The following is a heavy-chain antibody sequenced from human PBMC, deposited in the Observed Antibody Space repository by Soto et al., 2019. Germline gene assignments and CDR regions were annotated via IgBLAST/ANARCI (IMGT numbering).Heavy chain of an antibody. Sequence: GSLRLSCAASGFTFSSYGMHWVRQAPGKGLEWVAVIWYDGSNKFYADSVKGRFTISRDNSKNTLYLQMNSLRAEDTAMYYCARALKDTVMAHHAFDLWGQGTMVTVSS. CDR3: ARALKDTVMAHHAFDL. CDR1: GFTFSSYG. V-gene: IGHV3-33*01. D-gene: IGHD5-18*01. CDR2: IWYDGSNK. J-gene: IGHJ3*01.